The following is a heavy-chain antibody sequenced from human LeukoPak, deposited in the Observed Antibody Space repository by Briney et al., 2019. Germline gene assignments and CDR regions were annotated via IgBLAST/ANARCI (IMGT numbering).Heavy chain of an antibody. J-gene: IGHJ4*02. V-gene: IGHV3-30*03. CDR2: ISDEGSNK. D-gene: IGHD4-17*01. Sequence: GGSLRLSCAASGFTFSSYDMHWVRQAPGKGLEWVAAISDEGSNKYYADSMKGRFTISRDSSKNTVYLQMNSLRVEDTAVYYCARGGATVTWGFFDYWGQGTLVTVSS. CDR3: ARGGATVTWGFFDY. CDR1: GFTFSSYD.